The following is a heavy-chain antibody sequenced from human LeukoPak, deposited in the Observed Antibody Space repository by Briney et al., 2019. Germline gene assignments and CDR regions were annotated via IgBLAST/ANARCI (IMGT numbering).Heavy chain of an antibody. Sequence: PGGSLRLSCAASGFTFSSYWVSWVRQAPGKGLEWVANIKQDGSEKYYVDSVKGRFTISRDNAKNSLYLQMNSLRAEDTAVYYCAREERYFDWLLRNNVDYWGQGTLVTVSS. D-gene: IGHD3-9*01. J-gene: IGHJ4*02. CDR2: IKQDGSEK. V-gene: IGHV3-7*01. CDR3: AREERYFDWLLRNNVDY. CDR1: GFTFSSYW.